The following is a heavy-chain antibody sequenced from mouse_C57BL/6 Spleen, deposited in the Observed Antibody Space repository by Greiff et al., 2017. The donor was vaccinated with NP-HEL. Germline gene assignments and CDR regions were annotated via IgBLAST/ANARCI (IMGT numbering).Heavy chain of an antibody. CDR2: IYPSDSET. CDR1: GYTFTSYW. D-gene: IGHD4-1*01. CDR3: ARNWDRWYFDG. V-gene: IGHV1-61*01. Sequence: QVQLQQPGAELVRPGSSVKLSCKASGYTFTSYWMDWVKQRPGQGLEWIGNIYPSDSETHYNQKFKDKATVTVDKSSSTAYMQLSSLTSEDSAVYYCARNWDRWYFDGWGTGTTVTVSS. J-gene: IGHJ1*03.